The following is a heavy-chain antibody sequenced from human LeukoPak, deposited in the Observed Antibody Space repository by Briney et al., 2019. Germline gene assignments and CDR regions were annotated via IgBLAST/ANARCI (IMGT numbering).Heavy chain of an antibody. D-gene: IGHD5-12*01. CDR1: GFTFNNAW. V-gene: IGHV3-15*01. CDR2: IKSKTDGGTT. CDR3: TAESSYEGLFDY. J-gene: IGHJ4*02. Sequence: GGSLRLSCAASGFTFNNAWMSWVRQAPGKGLEWVGRIKSKTDGGTTDYAAPVKGRFTISRDDSNNTLYLQMNSLKTEDTAVYYCTAESSYEGLFDYWGQGTLSPSPQ.